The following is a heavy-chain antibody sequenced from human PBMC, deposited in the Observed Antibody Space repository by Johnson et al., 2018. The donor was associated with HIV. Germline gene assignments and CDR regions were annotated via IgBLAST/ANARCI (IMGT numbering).Heavy chain of an antibody. CDR1: GFTFSDYY. D-gene: IGHD2-21*01. Sequence: QVQLVESGGGLVKPGGSLRLSCAASGFTFSDYYMSWIRQAPGKGLEWVSYISGGGSAIYYADSVRGRFTISRDNAKNSLYLQMNSLRAEDTAVYYCAREANCGGDCYAFDIWGQGTMVTVSS. V-gene: IGHV3-11*04. J-gene: IGHJ3*02. CDR3: AREANCGGDCYAFDI. CDR2: ISGGGSAI.